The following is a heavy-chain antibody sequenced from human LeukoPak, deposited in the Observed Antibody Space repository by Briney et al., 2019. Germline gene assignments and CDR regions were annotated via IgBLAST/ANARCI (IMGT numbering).Heavy chain of an antibody. Sequence: PGRSLRLSGAASGFTFSSYGMHWVRQAPGKGLEWVAVIWYDGSNKYYADSVKGRFTISRDNSKNTLYLQMNSLRAEDTAVYYCARAAVYSNRWTPFDDWGQGTLVTVSS. CDR2: IWYDGSNK. V-gene: IGHV3-33*01. J-gene: IGHJ4*02. CDR3: ARAAVYSNRWTPFDD. CDR1: GFTFSSYG. D-gene: IGHD2/OR15-2a*01.